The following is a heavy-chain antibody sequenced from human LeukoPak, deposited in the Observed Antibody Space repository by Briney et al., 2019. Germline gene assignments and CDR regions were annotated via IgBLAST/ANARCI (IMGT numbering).Heavy chain of an antibody. J-gene: IGHJ4*02. V-gene: IGHV1-2*02. CDR2: INPNSGGT. Sequence: ASVKVSCKASGYTFTGYYMHWVRQAPGQGLEWMGWINPNSGGTNYAQKFQGRVTVTRDTSISTAYMELSRLRSDDTAVYYCVNGGLRYFDWLDYWGQGTLVTVSS. CDR3: VNGGLRYFDWLDY. CDR1: GYTFTGYY. D-gene: IGHD3-9*01.